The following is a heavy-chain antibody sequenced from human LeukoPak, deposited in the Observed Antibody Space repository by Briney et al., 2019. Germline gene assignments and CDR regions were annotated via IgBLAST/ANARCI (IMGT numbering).Heavy chain of an antibody. Sequence: ASVKVSCKASGYTFTGYYMHWVRQAPGQGLEWMGWINPNSGGTNYAQKFQGWVTMTRDTSISTAYMELSRLRSDDTAVYYCARVGAAGKNWFDPWGQGTLVTVSS. CDR3: ARVGAAGKNWFDP. CDR2: INPNSGGT. J-gene: IGHJ5*02. V-gene: IGHV1-2*04. CDR1: GYTFTGYY. D-gene: IGHD6-13*01.